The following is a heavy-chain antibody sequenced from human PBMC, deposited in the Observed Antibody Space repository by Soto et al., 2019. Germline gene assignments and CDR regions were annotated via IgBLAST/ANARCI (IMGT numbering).Heavy chain of an antibody. CDR1: GFTFSSYG. D-gene: IGHD3-9*01. V-gene: IGHV3-33*01. CDR3: ARADAQTYDILTGYYSALDY. Sequence: PGGSLRLSCAASGFTFSSYGMHWVRQAPGKGLEWVAVIWYDGSNKYYADSVKGRFTISRDNSKNTLYLQMNSPRAEDTAVYYCARADAQTYDILTGYYSALDYWGQGTLVTVSS. CDR2: IWYDGSNK. J-gene: IGHJ4*02.